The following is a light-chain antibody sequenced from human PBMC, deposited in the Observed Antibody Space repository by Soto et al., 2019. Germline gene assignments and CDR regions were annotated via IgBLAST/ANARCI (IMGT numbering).Light chain of an antibody. V-gene: IGKV1-33*01. Sequence: IQMTQSQSSLSASAGDRVTITCQASQNINNYLNWYQQKPGRAPKLLIYDASNLEAGVPSRFRGSGSGTDFTFTISRLQPEDIATYYCQQYENLPTFGQGTRLEIK. J-gene: IGKJ5*01. CDR2: DAS. CDR1: QNINNY. CDR3: QQYENLPT.